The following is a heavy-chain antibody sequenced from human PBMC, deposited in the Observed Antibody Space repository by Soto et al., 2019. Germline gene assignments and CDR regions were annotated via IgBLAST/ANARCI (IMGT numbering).Heavy chain of an antibody. CDR1: GYTLTELS. D-gene: IGHD2-15*01. J-gene: IGHJ4*02. V-gene: IGHV1-24*01. CDR3: ATTCSGGSCYQNKVFDY. Sequence: ASVKVSCKVSGYTLTELSMHWVRQAPGKGLEWMGGFDPEDGETIYAQKFQGRVTMTEDTSTDTAYMELSSLRSEDTAVYYCATTCSGGSCYQNKVFDYWGQGTLVTVSS. CDR2: FDPEDGET.